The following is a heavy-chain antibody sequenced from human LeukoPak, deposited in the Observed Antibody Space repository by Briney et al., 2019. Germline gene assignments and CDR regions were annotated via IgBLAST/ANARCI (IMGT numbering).Heavy chain of an antibody. D-gene: IGHD4-17*01. CDR3: AKVGYGDLDH. V-gene: IGHV3-23*01. CDR1: GFTFSNYA. J-gene: IGHJ4*02. Sequence: GGSLRLSCAASGFTFSNYAMSWVRQAPGKGLDWFSTISGSGVSTYYADSVKGRFTISRDNSKNTLYLQMNSLRAEDTAIYYCAKVGYGDLDHWGQGALVPVSS. CDR2: ISGSGVST.